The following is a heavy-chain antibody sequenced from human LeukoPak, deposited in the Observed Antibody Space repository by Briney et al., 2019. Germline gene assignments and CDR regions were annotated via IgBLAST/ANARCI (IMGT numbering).Heavy chain of an antibody. V-gene: IGHV4-34*01. Sequence: SETLSLTCAVYGGSFSGYYWSWIRQPPEKGLEWIGEINHSGSTNYNPSLKSRVTISVDTSKNQFSLKLSSVTAADTAVYYCHMRGSYKRNYYFDYWGQGTLVTVSS. CDR1: GGSFSGYY. D-gene: IGHD1-26*01. CDR2: INHSGST. J-gene: IGHJ4*02. CDR3: HMRGSYKRNYYFDY.